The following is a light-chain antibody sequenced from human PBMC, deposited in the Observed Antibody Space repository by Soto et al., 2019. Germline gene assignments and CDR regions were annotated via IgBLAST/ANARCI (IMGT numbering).Light chain of an antibody. V-gene: IGKV3D-15*01. CDR1: LNVATN. J-gene: IGKJ4*01. CDR2: ASS. Sequence: VMTQSPANLSVSPGEGVTLFCRASLNVATNLAWYQLKPGQAPRLLIHASSTRAAGIPGTFSDSGSGTHFSLTISSVQAEDSAVYYCQQYYHWGLSFGGGTKVEI. CDR3: QQYYHWGLS.